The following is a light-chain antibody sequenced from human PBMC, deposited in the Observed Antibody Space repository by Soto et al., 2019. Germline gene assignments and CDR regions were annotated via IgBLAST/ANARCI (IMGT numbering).Light chain of an antibody. CDR3: QKYNSAPRT. J-gene: IGKJ1*01. CDR2: AES. Sequence: DVQMTQTPSSLSSSFGDSVTITCRASQGISNYLAWYQQKTGKVPKLLIYAESTLQSGVPYRFSGSGSGTDLNLTISRLQPEDVATYYCQKYNSAPRTCGQGTKVDIK. V-gene: IGKV1-27*01. CDR1: QGISNY.